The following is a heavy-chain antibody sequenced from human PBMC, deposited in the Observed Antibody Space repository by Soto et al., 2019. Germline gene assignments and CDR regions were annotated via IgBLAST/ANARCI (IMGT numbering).Heavy chain of an antibody. V-gene: IGHV3-23*01. J-gene: IGHJ4*02. Sequence: LRLSCAASGFTFSSYAMSWVRQAPGKGLEWVSAISGSGGSTYYADSVKGRFTISIDNSKNTLYLQMNSLRAEDTAVYYCAKDLRVAVADTLFDYWGQGTLVTVSS. D-gene: IGHD6-19*01. CDR2: ISGSGGST. CDR1: GFTFSSYA. CDR3: AKDLRVAVADTLFDY.